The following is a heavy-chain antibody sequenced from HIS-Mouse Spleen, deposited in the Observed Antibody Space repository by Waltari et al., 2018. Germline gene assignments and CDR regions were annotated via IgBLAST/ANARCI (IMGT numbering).Heavy chain of an antibody. J-gene: IGHJ3*02. CDR2: INHSGST. V-gene: IGHV4-34*01. CDR3: ASIAARHDAFDI. D-gene: IGHD6-6*01. Sequence: QVQLQQWGAGLLKPSETLSLTCAVYGGSFSGYYWSWIRQPPGKGLEWSGEINHSGSTNYNPSLKSRVTISVDTSKNQFSLKLSSVTAADTAVYYCASIAARHDAFDIWGQGTMVTVSS. CDR1: GGSFSGYY.